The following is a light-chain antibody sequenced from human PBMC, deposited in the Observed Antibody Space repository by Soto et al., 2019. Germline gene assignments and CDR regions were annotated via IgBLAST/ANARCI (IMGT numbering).Light chain of an antibody. V-gene: IGKV3-11*01. CDR3: HQRSKWPIT. CDR2: DAS. J-gene: IGKJ5*01. Sequence: EVELTQSPATLSLSPGETATLSCRASQSVDKFLAWSQQKLGQPPRLLIYDASNRAAGIPARFSGSGSGTDFTLTISSLEPGDFAVYYCHQRSKWPITFGQGTRLEIK. CDR1: QSVDKF.